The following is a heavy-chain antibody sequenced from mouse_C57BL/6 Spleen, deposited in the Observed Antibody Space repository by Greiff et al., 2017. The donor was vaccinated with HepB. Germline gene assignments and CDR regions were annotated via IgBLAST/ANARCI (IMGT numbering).Heavy chain of an antibody. J-gene: IGHJ3*01. CDR2: ISYDGSN. Sequence: EVQLQESGPGLVKPSQSLSLTCSVTGYSITSGYYWNWIRQFPGNKLEWMGYISYDGSNNYNPSLKNRISITRDTSKNQFFLKLNSVTTEDTASYGGARDVRLDWFAYWGQGTLVTVSA. CDR1: GYSITSGYY. V-gene: IGHV3-6*01. CDR3: ARDVRLDWFAY. D-gene: IGHD2-14*01.